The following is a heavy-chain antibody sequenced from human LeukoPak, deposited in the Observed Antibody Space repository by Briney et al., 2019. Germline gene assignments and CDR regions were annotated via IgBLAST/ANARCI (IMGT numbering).Heavy chain of an antibody. CDR2: ISYDGSNK. D-gene: IGHD3-9*01. J-gene: IGHJ5*02. CDR1: GFTFSSYA. CDR3: ARGYISYYDILNWFDP. V-gene: IGHV3-30*04. Sequence: GGSLRLSCAASGFTFSSYAMHWVRQAPGKGLEWVAVISYDGSNKYYADSVKGRFTISRDNSKNTLYLQMNSLRAEDTAVYYCARGYISYYDILNWFDPWGQGTLVTVSS.